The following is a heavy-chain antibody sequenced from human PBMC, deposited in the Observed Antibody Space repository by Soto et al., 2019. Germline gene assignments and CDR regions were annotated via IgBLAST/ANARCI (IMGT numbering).Heavy chain of an antibody. J-gene: IGHJ4*02. V-gene: IGHV3-23*01. CDR2: ISGSGGST. Sequence: PGGALRLLCGGSGFTFRTYAISRVPPAPRKGLEWVSAISGSGGSTYYADSVKGRFTISRDNSKNTLYLQMNSLRAEDTAVYYCAKDPSYCGGDCYSWYFDYWGQGTLVTVSS. CDR3: AKDPSYCGGDCYSWYFDY. CDR1: GFTFRTYA. D-gene: IGHD2-21*02.